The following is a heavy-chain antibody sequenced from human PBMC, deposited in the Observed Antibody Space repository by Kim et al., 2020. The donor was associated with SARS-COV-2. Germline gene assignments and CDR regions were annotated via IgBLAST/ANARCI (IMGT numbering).Heavy chain of an antibody. J-gene: IGHJ4*02. V-gene: IGHV4-59*09. Sequence: SLKSRVTISVDTSKNQFSLKLSSVTAADTAVYYCARGRLYSSSWHPLLGYWGQGTLVTVSS. D-gene: IGHD6-13*01. CDR3: ARGRLYSSSWHPLLGY.